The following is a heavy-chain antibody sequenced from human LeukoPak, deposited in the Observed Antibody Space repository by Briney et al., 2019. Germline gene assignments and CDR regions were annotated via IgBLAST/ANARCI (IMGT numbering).Heavy chain of an antibody. CDR3: AKDDPLYDFWSGHNY. Sequence: GRSLRLSCAASGFTFSSYGMHWVRQAPGKGLEWVAVIWYDGSIKYYADSVKGRFTISRDNSKSTLYLQMNSLRAEDTAVYYCAKDDPLYDFWSGHNYWGQGTLVTVSS. CDR1: GFTFSSYG. CDR2: IWYDGSIK. V-gene: IGHV3-33*06. J-gene: IGHJ4*02. D-gene: IGHD3-3*01.